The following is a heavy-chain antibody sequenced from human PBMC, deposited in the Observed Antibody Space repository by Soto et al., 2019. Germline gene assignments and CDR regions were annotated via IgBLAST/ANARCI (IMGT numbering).Heavy chain of an antibody. CDR1: GFAFNSYA. CDR3: TKEHDYGYYGWFDP. Sequence: LRLSCVASGFAFNSYAMTWVRQAPGKGLEWVSTIANSGGSTYYADSVKGRFTISRDNSKNTLYMQMTTLTAEDTAIYYCTKEHDYGYYGWFDPWGEGTLVTVSS. J-gene: IGHJ5*02. CDR2: IANSGGST. V-gene: IGHV3-23*01. D-gene: IGHD4-17*01.